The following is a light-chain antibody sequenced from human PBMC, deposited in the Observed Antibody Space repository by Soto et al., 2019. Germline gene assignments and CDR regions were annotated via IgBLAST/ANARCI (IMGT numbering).Light chain of an antibody. CDR1: QGISNY. CDR3: QKGGT. CDR2: AAS. J-gene: IGKJ1*01. Sequence: DIQMTQSPSSLSASVGDRVTITCRASQGISNYLPWYQQNPGKVPKLLMYAASTLQSGVPSRFSGSGSGPDFTLPIRSLQHEDVATYYCQKGGTFGHGTQVDIK. V-gene: IGKV1-27*01.